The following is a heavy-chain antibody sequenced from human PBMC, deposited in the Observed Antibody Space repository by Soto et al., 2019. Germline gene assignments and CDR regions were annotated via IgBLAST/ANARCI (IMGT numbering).Heavy chain of an antibody. CDR3: ARDFQDTTYYYYYGMDV. V-gene: IGHV3-30-3*01. D-gene: IGHD1-1*01. J-gene: IGHJ6*02. CDR2: ISYDGSNK. CDR1: GFTFSSYA. Sequence: QVQLVESGRGVVQPGRSLRLSCAASGFTFSSYAMHWVRQAPGKGLEWVAVISYDGSNKYYADSVKGRFTISRDNSKNTLYLQMNSLRAEDTAVYYCARDFQDTTYYYYYGMDVWGQGTTVTVSS.